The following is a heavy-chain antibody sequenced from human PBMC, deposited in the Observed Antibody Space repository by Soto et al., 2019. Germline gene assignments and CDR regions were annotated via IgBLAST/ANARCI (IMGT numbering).Heavy chain of an antibody. CDR3: AATGDYYDSSGYPDY. CDR2: IYYSGST. CDR1: GGSISSGGYY. Sequence: SETLSLTCTVSGGSISSGGYYWSWIRQHPGKGLEWIGYIYYSGSTYYNPSLKSRVTISVDTSKNQFSLKLSSVTAADTAVYYCAATGDYYDSSGYPDYWGQGTLVTVSS. V-gene: IGHV4-31*03. D-gene: IGHD3-22*01. J-gene: IGHJ4*02.